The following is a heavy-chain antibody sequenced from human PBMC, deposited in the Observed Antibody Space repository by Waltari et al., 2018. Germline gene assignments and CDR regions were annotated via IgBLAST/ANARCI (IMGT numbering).Heavy chain of an antibody. J-gene: IGHJ3*02. CDR2: IYSGVST. CDR3: ARDGVVTDDNDAFDI. V-gene: IGHV3-53*01. Sequence: EVQLVESGGGLIQPGGSLRLSCAASGFTVSSNYMSWVRQAPGKGLEWVSVIYSGVSTYYADSVKGRFTISRDNSKNTLYLQMNSLRAEDTAVYYCARDGVVTDDNDAFDIWGQGTMVTVSS. CDR1: GFTVSSNY. D-gene: IGHD2-21*02.